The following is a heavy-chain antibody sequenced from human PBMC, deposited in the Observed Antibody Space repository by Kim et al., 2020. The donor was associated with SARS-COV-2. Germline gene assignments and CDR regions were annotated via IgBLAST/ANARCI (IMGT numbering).Heavy chain of an antibody. D-gene: IGHD4-4*01. J-gene: IGHJ4*02. CDR3: ARGPNYSPFDY. Sequence: GRGRFTISRDNDKNSLYLQMNSLRAEDTAVYYCARGPNYSPFDYWGQGTLVTVSS. V-gene: IGHV3-7*04.